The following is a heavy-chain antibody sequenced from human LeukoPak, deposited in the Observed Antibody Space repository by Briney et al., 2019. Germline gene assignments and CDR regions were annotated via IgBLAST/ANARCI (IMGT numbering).Heavy chain of an antibody. J-gene: IGHJ6*02. V-gene: IGHV4-59*01. Sequence: SETLSLTCTVSGGSISSYYWSWIRQPPGKGLEWIGYIYYSGSINYNPSLKSRVTISVDTSKNQFSLKLSSVTAADTAVYYCARGRITAAGIVYYGMDVWGQGTTATVSS. CDR2: IYYSGSI. CDR3: ARGRITAAGIVYYGMDV. CDR1: GGSISSYY. D-gene: IGHD6-13*01.